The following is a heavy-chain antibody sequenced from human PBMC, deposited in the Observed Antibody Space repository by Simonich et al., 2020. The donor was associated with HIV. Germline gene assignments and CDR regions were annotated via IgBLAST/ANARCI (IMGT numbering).Heavy chain of an antibody. CDR1: GGSFSGYY. V-gene: IGHV4-34*01. CDR2: INHSGST. CDR3: ARESTLRSYYYGSGSGLGY. Sequence: QVQLQQWGAGLLKPSETLSLTCAVYGGSFSGYYWIWIRQAPGEGLEWIGEINHSGSTTYNPSLMSRVTISVDTSKKQFSRKLSSVTAADTAVYYCARESTLRSYYYGSGSGLGYWGQGTLVTVSS. D-gene: IGHD3-10*01. J-gene: IGHJ4*02.